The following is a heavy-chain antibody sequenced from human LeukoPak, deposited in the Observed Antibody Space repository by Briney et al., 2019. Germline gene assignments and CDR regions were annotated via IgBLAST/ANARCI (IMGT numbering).Heavy chain of an antibody. J-gene: IGHJ6*03. D-gene: IGHD3-10*01. V-gene: IGHV3-66*01. CDR1: GFTVGSNY. CDR2: IYSGGST. Sequence: PGGSLRLSCAASGFTVGSNYMSWVRQAPGKGLEWVSVIYSGGSTYHADSVKGRFTISRDNSKNTLYLQMNSLRAEDTAVYYCARVVLLWFGEVDYMDVWGKGTTVTVSS. CDR3: ARVVLLWFGEVDYMDV.